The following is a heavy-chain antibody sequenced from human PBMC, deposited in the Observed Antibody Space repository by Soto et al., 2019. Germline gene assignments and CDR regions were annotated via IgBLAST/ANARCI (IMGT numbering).Heavy chain of an antibody. J-gene: IGHJ5*02. V-gene: IGHV3-21*01. CDR3: ARDWGSGFDP. CDR1: GFTFSSYS. D-gene: IGHD3-16*01. Sequence: PGGSLRLSCAASGFTFSSYSMNWVRQAPGKGLEWVSSISSSTSYIYYADSVKGRFTISRDNAKNSLYLQMNSLRAEDTAVYYCARDWGSGFDPWGQGTLVTVSS. CDR2: ISSSTSYI.